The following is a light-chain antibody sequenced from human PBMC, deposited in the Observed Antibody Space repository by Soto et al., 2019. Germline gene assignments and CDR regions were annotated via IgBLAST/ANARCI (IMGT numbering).Light chain of an antibody. V-gene: IGLV2-14*01. CDR3: SSYTTSATRV. Sequence: QSVLTQPASVSGSPGQSITISCTGTSSDVGDYTYVSWYQQHPGKAPKLMIYDVTNRPSGVSNRFSGSKSGNTASLTISGLQAEDEADYYCSSYTTSATRVFGTGTKLTVL. CDR2: DVT. J-gene: IGLJ1*01. CDR1: SSDVGDYTY.